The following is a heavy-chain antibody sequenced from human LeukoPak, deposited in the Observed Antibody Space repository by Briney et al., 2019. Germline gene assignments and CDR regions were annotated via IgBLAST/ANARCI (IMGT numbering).Heavy chain of an antibody. CDR2: ISYDGSKK. D-gene: IGHD3-10*01. CDR3: AKDRKGVSASWPSG. J-gene: IGHJ4*02. V-gene: IGHV3-30*18. Sequence: QPGGSPRLSCAGSGFTFSRYGMHWVRQAPGKGLEWVALISYDGSKKYHADSVKGRFTISRDNSKNTLYLQMNSLRPEDMAVYYCAKDRKGVSASWPSGWGQGTLVTVSS. CDR1: GFTFSRYG.